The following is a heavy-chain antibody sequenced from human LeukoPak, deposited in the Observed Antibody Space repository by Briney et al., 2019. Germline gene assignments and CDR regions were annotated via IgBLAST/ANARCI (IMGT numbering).Heavy chain of an antibody. J-gene: IGHJ4*02. CDR1: GGSFSSYY. Sequence: SETLSLTCAVYGGSFSSYYWSWIRQPPGKGLEWIGEINHSGSTNYNPSLKSRVTISVDTSKNQFSLKLSSVTAADTAVYYCARGYVSTRARYSGSSRSFDYWGQGTLVTVSS. CDR3: ARGYVSTRARYSGSSRSFDY. V-gene: IGHV4-34*01. CDR2: INHSGST. D-gene: IGHD1-26*01.